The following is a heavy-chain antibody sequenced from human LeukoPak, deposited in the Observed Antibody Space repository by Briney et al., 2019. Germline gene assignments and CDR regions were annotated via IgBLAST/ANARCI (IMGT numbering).Heavy chain of an antibody. CDR1: GGSISSYY. Sequence: ASETLSLTCTVSGGSISSYYWSWIRQPAGKGLEWIGRIYTSGSTNYNPSLKSRVTMSVDTSKNQFSLKLSSVTAADTAVYYCARDQGYTVKNWFDPWGQGTLVTVSS. CDR3: ARDQGYTVKNWFDP. CDR2: IYTSGST. V-gene: IGHV4-4*07. J-gene: IGHJ5*02. D-gene: IGHD4-17*01.